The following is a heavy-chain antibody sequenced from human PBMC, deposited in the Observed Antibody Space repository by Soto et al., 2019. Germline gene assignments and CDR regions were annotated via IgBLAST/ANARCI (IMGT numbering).Heavy chain of an antibody. D-gene: IGHD3-16*01. CDR3: ARGLRGLPPHHYYYGMDV. J-gene: IGHJ6*02. V-gene: IGHV1-69*13. CDR1: GGTFGSYA. CDR2: IIPIFGTA. Sequence: SVKVSCKASGGTFGSYAISWVRQAPVQGLEWMGGIIPIFGTANYAQKFQGRVTITADESTSTAYMELSSLRSEDTAVYYCARGLRGLPPHHYYYGMDVWGQGTTVTVSS.